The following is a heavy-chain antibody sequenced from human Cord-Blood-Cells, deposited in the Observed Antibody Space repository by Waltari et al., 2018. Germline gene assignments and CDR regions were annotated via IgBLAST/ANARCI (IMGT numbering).Heavy chain of an antibody. Sequence: QLQLQESGPGLVKPSETLSLTCTVPGGSISSSSSYWGWIRQPPGKGLEWIGSIYYSGSTYYNPSLKSRVTISVDTSKNQFSLKLSSVTAADTAVYYCAQVVPAAFAFDIWGQGTMVTVSS. D-gene: IGHD2-2*01. CDR1: GGSISSSSSY. J-gene: IGHJ3*02. V-gene: IGHV4-39*01. CDR3: AQVVPAAFAFDI. CDR2: IYYSGST.